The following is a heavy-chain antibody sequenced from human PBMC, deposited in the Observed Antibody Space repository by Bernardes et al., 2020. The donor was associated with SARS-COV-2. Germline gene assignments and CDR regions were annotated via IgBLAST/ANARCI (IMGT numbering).Heavy chain of an antibody. CDR3: VRDNSAFDY. CDR1: GYTFAPYY. V-gene: IGHV1-46*01. D-gene: IGHD1-1*01. Sequence: ASVKVSCKTSGYTFAPYYVHWVRQAPGQGLEWMAMILPSDGSTSYPQNFQGRVTMTMDTSTATVYLELASLRYEDMALYYCVRDNSAFDYWGQGTLVTVSS. CDR2: ILPSDGST. J-gene: IGHJ4*02.